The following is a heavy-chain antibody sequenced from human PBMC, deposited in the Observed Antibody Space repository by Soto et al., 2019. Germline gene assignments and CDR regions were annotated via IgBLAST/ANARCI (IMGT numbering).Heavy chain of an antibody. V-gene: IGHV4-59*08. CDR2: VHNSGRA. CDR3: ARHENGGTYPLAY. J-gene: IGHJ4*02. Sequence: QVQLQESGPGLVKPSETLSLTCAVSGASITAYYWAWVRQPPGKGLEYIGHVHNSGRADYNPSLRSRVTISVDTSRNQFSRHLNSVTAADTAVYFCARHENGGTYPLAYWGQGTLVTVSS. D-gene: IGHD1-26*01. CDR1: GASITAYY.